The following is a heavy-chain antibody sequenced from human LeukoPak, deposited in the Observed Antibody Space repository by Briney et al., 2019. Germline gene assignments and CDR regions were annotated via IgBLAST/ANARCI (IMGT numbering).Heavy chain of an antibody. CDR3: AKRAGYNYDSFYYFYMDV. CDR2: TSSSGSTI. V-gene: IGHV3-48*01. J-gene: IGHJ6*03. D-gene: IGHD5-12*01. CDR1: GFTFSSYW. Sequence: PGGSLRLSCAASGFTFSSYWMSWVRQAPGKGLEWVSYTSSSGSTIYYADPVKGRFTISRDNSKNTLYLQMNSLRAEDTAVYYCAKRAGYNYDSFYYFYMDVWGKGTTVTVSS.